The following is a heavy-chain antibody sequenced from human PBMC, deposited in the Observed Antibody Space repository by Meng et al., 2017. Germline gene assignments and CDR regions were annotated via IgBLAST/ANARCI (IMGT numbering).Heavy chain of an antibody. CDR2: IYWDNDK. CDR3: AHRLAYSTNYNVGWFDP. Sequence: QLTLKGSGSTLVNPTQTLTLTGTFPGFSLTTRGVGVGWIRQPPGKALECLALIYWDNDKRYNPSLKNRLTITKDASRNQVVLTMTNMDPVDTATYFCAHRLAYSTNYNVGWFDPWGQGTLVTVSS. CDR1: GFSLTTRGVG. V-gene: IGHV2-5*02. J-gene: IGHJ5*02. D-gene: IGHD6-13*01.